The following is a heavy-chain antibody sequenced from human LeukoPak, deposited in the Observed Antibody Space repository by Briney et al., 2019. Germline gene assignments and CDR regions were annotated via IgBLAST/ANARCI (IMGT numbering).Heavy chain of an antibody. CDR3: ARLGSSSWFFHGMDV. D-gene: IGHD6-13*01. CDR2: IYPGDSDT. J-gene: IGHJ6*02. CDR1: GYSFTSYW. Sequence: GESLKISCKGSGYSFTSYWIGWVRQMPGKGLEWMGIIYPGDSDTRYSPSFQGQVTISADKSISTAYLQWSSLKASDTAMYYCARLGSSSWFFHGMDVWGQGTTVTVSS. V-gene: IGHV5-51*01.